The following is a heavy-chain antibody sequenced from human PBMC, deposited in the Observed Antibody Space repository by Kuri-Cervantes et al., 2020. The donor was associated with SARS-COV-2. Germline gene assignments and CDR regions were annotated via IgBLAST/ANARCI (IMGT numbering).Heavy chain of an antibody. CDR2: INPSGGST. CDR1: GYTFTSYY. Sequence: ASVKVSCKASGYTFTSYYMHWVRQAPGQGLEWMGIINPSGGSTSYAQKFQGRVTMTTDTSTSTAYMELRSLRSDNTAVYYCARGGIAAAGWVDWFDPWGQGTLVTVSS. V-gene: IGHV1-46*01. CDR3: ARGGIAAAGWVDWFDP. J-gene: IGHJ5*02. D-gene: IGHD6-13*01.